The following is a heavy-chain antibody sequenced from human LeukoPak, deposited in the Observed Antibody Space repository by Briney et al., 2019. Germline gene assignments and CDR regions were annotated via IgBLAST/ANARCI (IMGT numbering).Heavy chain of an antibody. D-gene: IGHD2-2*02. V-gene: IGHV4-34*01. CDR1: GGSFSGYY. Sequence: SETLSLTCAVYGGSFSGYYWSWIRQPPGKGLEWIGEINHSGSTNYNPSLKSRVTISVDTSKNQFSLKLSSVTAADTAVYYCARARVSYCSSTSCYTYFDYWGQGTLVTVSS. CDR3: ARARVSYCSSTSCYTYFDY. CDR2: INHSGST. J-gene: IGHJ4*02.